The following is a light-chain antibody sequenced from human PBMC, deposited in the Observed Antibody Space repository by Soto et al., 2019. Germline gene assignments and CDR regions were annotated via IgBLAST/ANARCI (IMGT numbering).Light chain of an antibody. CDR3: QQSYSTPHT. CDR1: QIISTY. V-gene: IGKV1-39*01. CDR2: GAS. J-gene: IGKJ2*01. Sequence: DIPMTQSPSSLAASVGDRVTISCRASQIISTYLNWYQQKPGQVPTLLIYGASSLQSGVPSRFSASGSGTDFTLSSSSLQREDFATYYCQQSYSTPHTFGQGTKLEIK.